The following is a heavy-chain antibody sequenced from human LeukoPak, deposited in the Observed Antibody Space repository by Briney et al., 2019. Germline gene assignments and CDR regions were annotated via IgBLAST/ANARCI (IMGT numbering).Heavy chain of an antibody. D-gene: IGHD4-11*01. Sequence: SQTLSLTCTVSGRSISSGGYYWSWIRQHPGKGLEWIGHIYYSRSTYNNPSLKCRVTISVDTSKNQFSLKLSSVTAADTAVYYCAREESNYVANWFDPWGHGTLVTVSS. V-gene: IGHV4-31*03. CDR1: GRSISSGGYY. J-gene: IGHJ5*02. CDR2: IYYSRST. CDR3: AREESNYVANWFDP.